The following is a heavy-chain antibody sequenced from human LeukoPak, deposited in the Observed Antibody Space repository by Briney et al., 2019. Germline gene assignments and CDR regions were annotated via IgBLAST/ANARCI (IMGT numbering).Heavy chain of an antibody. J-gene: IGHJ3*02. CDR3: VRDDGNRTGSTYFDAFDI. CDR2: VNRDGNEK. D-gene: IGHD3-9*01. Sequence: QPGGSLRLSCVASGFTFNRYWMIWVRQAPGKGLEWVANVNRDGNEKHYVDSVEGRFTISRDSAKNSLYLQMNTLRNEDTAVYYCVRDDGNRTGSTYFDAFDIWGRGTLVTVSS. CDR1: GFTFNRYW. V-gene: IGHV3-7*03.